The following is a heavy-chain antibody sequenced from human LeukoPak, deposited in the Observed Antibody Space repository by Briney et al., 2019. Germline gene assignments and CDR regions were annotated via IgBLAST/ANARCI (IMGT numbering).Heavy chain of an antibody. D-gene: IGHD3-10*01. CDR2: INPNSGGT. CDR1: GYTFTAYY. Sequence: ASVKVSCKASGYTFTAYYIHWVRQAPGQGLEWMGSINPNSGGTKYAQKFQGRVTMTRDTSISTAYMELSRLTSDDTAVYYCARLGERAIGWFDPWGQGTLVTVSS. J-gene: IGHJ5*02. V-gene: IGHV1-2*02. CDR3: ARLGERAIGWFDP.